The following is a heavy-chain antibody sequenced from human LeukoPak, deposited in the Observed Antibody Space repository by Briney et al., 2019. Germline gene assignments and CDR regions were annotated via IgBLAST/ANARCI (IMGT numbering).Heavy chain of an antibody. Sequence: SETLPLTCAVSGVSISTSEWWIWVRQPPGQGLEWIGEIHRDGRTRYNPSLTSRVTMSMDYSKNQFSLNVRFVTAADTAIYYCGKTDIYFNPIGYWGPGSLVTVSS. CDR3: GKTDIYFNPIGY. V-gene: IGHV4-4*02. D-gene: IGHD3-9*01. J-gene: IGHJ4*02. CDR2: IHRDGRT. CDR1: GVSISTSEW.